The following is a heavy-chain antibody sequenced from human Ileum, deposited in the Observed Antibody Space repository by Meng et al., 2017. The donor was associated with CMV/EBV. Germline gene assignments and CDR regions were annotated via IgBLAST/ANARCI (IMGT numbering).Heavy chain of an antibody. CDR1: GFSLSTNGVG. CDR3: ATRRGSGWYETYLYY. CDR2: IYWDDTK. D-gene: IGHD6-19*01. Sequence: ITWKESRPTMLNPTPTLPLPCPFSGFSLSTNGVGVGWIRQHHGKALEWLALIYWDDTKRYSQSLKSRLTISKDTSKNQVVLTMTNTDTVDTATYYCATRRGSGWYETYLYYWGQGTLVTVSS. V-gene: IGHV2-5*02. J-gene: IGHJ4*02.